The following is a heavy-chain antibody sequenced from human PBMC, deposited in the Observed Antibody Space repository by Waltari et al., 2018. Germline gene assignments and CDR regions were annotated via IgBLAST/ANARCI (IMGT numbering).Heavy chain of an antibody. CDR1: GFTFSSSS. V-gene: IGHV3-21*01. J-gene: IGHJ4*02. CDR2: ISSSSSYI. Sequence: EVQLVESGGGLVKPGGSLRLSCDASGFTFSSSSMNWVRQAPGKGLEWVSSISSSSSYIYYADSVKGRFTISRDNAKNSLYLQMNSLRAEDTAVYYCARDLIAAAGKDYWGQGTLVTVSS. D-gene: IGHD6-13*01. CDR3: ARDLIAAAGKDY.